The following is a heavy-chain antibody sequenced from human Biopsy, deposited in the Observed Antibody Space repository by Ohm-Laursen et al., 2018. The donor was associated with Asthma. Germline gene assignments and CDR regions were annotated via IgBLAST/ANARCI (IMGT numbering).Heavy chain of an antibody. CDR1: GFTFSSYA. J-gene: IGHJ4*02. CDR2: ISYDGSNK. V-gene: IGHV3-30*03. Sequence: SLRLSCSASGFTFSSYAMSWVRQAPGKGLEWVAVISYDGSNKYYADSVKGRFTIFRDNSKNTLYLQMNSLRAEDTAVYYCASQSSGPDFWSGYYYFDYWGQGTLVTVSS. CDR3: ASQSSGPDFWSGYYYFDY. D-gene: IGHD3-3*01.